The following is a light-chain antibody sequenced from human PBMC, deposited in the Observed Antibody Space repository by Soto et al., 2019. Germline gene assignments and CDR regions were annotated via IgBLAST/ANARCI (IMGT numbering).Light chain of an antibody. CDR2: DAS. Sequence: DIQMTQSPSTLSASLGDRVTITCRASQSISSWLAWYQQKPGKAPKLLIYDASSLESGVPSRFSGSGSGTEFTLTISSLQPDDFATYYCQQYGGTFGQGTKLEIK. J-gene: IGKJ2*01. V-gene: IGKV1-5*01. CDR1: QSISSW. CDR3: QQYGGT.